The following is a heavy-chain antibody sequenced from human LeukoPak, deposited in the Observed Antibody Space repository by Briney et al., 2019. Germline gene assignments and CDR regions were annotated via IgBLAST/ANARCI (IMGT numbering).Heavy chain of an antibody. J-gene: IGHJ4*02. D-gene: IGHD5-12*01. CDR1: GGTFSSYA. CDR2: IIPIFGTA. Sequence: ASVKVSCKASGGTFSSYAISWVRQAPGQRLEWMGGIIPIFGTANYAQKFQGRVTITADESTSTAYMELSSLRSEDTAVYYCAREVYSGYDKFDYWGQGTLVTVSS. V-gene: IGHV1-69*13. CDR3: AREVYSGYDKFDY.